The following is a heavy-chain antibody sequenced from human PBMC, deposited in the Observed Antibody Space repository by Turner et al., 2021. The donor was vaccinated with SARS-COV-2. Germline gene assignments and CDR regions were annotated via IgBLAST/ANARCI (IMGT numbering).Heavy chain of an antibody. Sequence: EVQLLESGGGLVQPGGSLRLSCAASGFTFSSYAMSLVRQAPGKGLEWVSAISGSGVSTYYADSVKGRFTISRDNSKNTLYLQMNSLRAEDTAVYYCAKADRVMIVVVITLFDYWGQGTLVTVSS. CDR3: AKADRVMIVVVITLFDY. J-gene: IGHJ4*02. CDR1: GFTFSSYA. V-gene: IGHV3-23*01. D-gene: IGHD3-22*01. CDR2: ISGSGVST.